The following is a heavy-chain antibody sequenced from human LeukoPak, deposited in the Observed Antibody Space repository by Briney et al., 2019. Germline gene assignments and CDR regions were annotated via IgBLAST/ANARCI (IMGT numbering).Heavy chain of an antibody. CDR3: AKGGVVVAATHLPGFDP. J-gene: IGHJ5*02. V-gene: IGHV1-69*06. CDR2: IIPIFGTA. CDR1: GGTFSSYA. Sequence: ASVKVSCKASGGTFSSYAISWVRQAPGQGLEWMGGIIPIFGTANYAQKLHGRVTITADKSTSTAYMELSSLRSEDTAVYYCAKGGVVVAATHLPGFDPWGQGTLVTVSS. D-gene: IGHD2-15*01.